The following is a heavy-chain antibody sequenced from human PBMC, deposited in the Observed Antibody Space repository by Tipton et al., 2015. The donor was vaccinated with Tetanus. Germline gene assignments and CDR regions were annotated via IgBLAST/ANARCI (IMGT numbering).Heavy chain of an antibody. D-gene: IGHD3-22*01. CDR3: ARGMDYDSSGIDGF. J-gene: IGHJ4*02. Sequence: QSGPEVKKPGASVKVSCKASGYTFTGYYMHWVRQAPGQGLEWMGWINPNSGGTNYAQKFQGRVTMTRDTSISTAYMEVSRLRSDDTGIYYCARGMDYDSSGIDGFWGQGTLVTVSS. CDR1: GYTFTGYY. V-gene: IGHV1-2*02. CDR2: INPNSGGT.